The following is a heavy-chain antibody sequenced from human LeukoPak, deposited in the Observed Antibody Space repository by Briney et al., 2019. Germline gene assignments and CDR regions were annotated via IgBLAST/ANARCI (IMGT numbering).Heavy chain of an antibody. J-gene: IGHJ4*02. CDR1: GSSFTTFW. D-gene: IGHD1-26*01. V-gene: IGHV5-51*01. CDR3: ARQSQDSVDY. CDR2: IYPGDSDT. Sequence: GESLKISCKGSGSSFTTFWIGWVRQMPGKGLEWMGIIYPGDSDTRYSPSFQGQVTISADKSISTAYLQWSGLKASDTAMYYCARQSQDSVDYWGQGTLVTVSS.